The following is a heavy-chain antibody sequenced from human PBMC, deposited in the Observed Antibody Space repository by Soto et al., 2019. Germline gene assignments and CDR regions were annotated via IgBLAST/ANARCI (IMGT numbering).Heavy chain of an antibody. CDR1: GDTFNFYT. J-gene: IGHJ4*02. Sequence: QVQLVQSGAEVKKPGSSVKVSCKASGDTFNFYTINWVRQAPGLGLEWMGRFNPILSFSNSALKFQGRVTLTADKSTSTAYMVLSSLRSEDTAIYYCATSFGSGSRAFDYWAQGGLVTVSS. CDR2: FNPILSFS. V-gene: IGHV1-69*02. D-gene: IGHD3-10*01. CDR3: ATSFGSGSRAFDY.